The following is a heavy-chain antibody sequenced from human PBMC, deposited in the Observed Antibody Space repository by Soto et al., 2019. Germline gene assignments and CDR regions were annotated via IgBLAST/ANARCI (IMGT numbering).Heavy chain of an antibody. CDR3: AREGAYYDSSGYDDY. CDR2: ISAYNGNT. CDR1: GYTFTSYG. D-gene: IGHD3-22*01. J-gene: IGHJ4*02. V-gene: IGHV1-18*01. Sequence: ASAKVSGKASGYTFTSYGISWVRQAPGQGLEWMGWISAYNGNTNYAQKLQGRVTMTTDTSTSTAYMELRSLRSDDTAVYYCAREGAYYDSSGYDDYWGQGTLVTVSS.